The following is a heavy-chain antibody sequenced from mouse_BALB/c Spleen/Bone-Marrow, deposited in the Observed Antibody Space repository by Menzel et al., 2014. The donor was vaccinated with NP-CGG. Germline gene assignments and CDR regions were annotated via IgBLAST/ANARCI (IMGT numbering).Heavy chain of an antibody. CDR2: INPCNEGS. V-gene: IGHV1-14*01. Sequence: EVQLVESGPELVKPGASVKMSCKASGYTFTRYVIHWVRQKPGQGLDWIGYINPCNEGSKYNEKFKGEATLTSDKSSHTAYMELSSLTSDDSAVYYCARERDYGDYFDYWGQGTTLTVSS. CDR1: GYTFTRYV. D-gene: IGHD1-1*01. CDR3: ARERDYGDYFDY. J-gene: IGHJ2*01.